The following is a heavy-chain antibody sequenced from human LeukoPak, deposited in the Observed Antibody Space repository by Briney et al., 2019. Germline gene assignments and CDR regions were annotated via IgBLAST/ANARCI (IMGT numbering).Heavy chain of an antibody. CDR1: GGSISSHY. V-gene: IGHV4-59*11. Sequence: SETLSLTCTVSGGSISSHYWTWIRQSPVKGLEWIGDISNSGSTSYNPSLKSRVTISIDTSKNQFSLKLSSVTATDTAVYYCGRDALVGYFSYYYMDVWGKGTTVTVSS. J-gene: IGHJ6*03. CDR3: GRDALVGYFSYYYMDV. CDR2: ISNSGST. D-gene: IGHD2-15*01.